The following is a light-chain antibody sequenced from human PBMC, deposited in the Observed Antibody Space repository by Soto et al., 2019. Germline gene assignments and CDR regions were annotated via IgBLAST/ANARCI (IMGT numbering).Light chain of an antibody. J-gene: IGKJ5*01. CDR3: QQYSIYPIT. CDR1: QRISSR. V-gene: IGKV1-5*03. Sequence: DIQMTQSPSTLSVTVGDRVTITCRARQRISSRLAWYQQKPGKAPKSLIYKASSLESGVPSRFSGSGSGTEFTLTISSLQPDDFATYYCQQYSIYPITFGQGTRLEIK. CDR2: KAS.